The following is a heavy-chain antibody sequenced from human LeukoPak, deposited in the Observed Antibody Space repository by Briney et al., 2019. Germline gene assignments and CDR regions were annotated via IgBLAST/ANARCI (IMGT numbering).Heavy chain of an antibody. CDR3: ARGAPSFWSGYYTGASGYYYMDV. CDR2: INHSGST. J-gene: IGHJ6*03. CDR1: VGSFSGYY. Sequence: SETLSLTCAVYVGSFSGYYWSWIRQPPGKGLEWIGEINHSGSTNYNPSLKSRVTMSVDTSKNQFSLKLSSVTAADTAVYYCARGAPSFWSGYYTGASGYYYMDVWGKGTTVTVSS. D-gene: IGHD3-3*01. V-gene: IGHV4-34*01.